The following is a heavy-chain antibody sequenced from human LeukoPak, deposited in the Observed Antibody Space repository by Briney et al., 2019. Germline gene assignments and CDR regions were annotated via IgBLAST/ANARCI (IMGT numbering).Heavy chain of an antibody. D-gene: IGHD5-24*01. CDR3: AREDGWREKRPTTYDY. Sequence: ASXKVSCKASGYTFTSYDINWVRQATGQGLEWMGWMNPNSGNTGYAQKFQGRVTMTRNTSISTAYMELSSLRSEDTAVYYCAREDGWREKRPTTYDYWGQGTLVTVSS. CDR1: GYTFTSYD. V-gene: IGHV1-8*01. CDR2: MNPNSGNT. J-gene: IGHJ4*02.